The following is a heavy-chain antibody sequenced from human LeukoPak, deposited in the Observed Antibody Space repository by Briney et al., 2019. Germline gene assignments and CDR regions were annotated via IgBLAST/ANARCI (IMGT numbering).Heavy chain of an antibody. CDR3: ARLKCISTTCPSRYVMDV. D-gene: IGHD2-2*01. CDR1: GGSISSYY. CDR2: IYYSGST. J-gene: IGHJ6*02. Sequence: PSETLSPTCSVSGGSISSYYWSWIRQPPGKGLEYIGYIYYSGSTNYNPSLKSRVTISVDTFKDQFSLNLTSVTAADTAVYYCARLKCISTTCPSRYVMDVWGQGTTVTVSS. V-gene: IGHV4-59*01.